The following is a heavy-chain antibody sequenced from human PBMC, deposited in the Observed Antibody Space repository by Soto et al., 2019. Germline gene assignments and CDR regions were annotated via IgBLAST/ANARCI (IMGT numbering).Heavy chain of an antibody. D-gene: IGHD2-15*01. CDR3: ARYCSGSRCYPIRDACDI. J-gene: IGHJ3*02. CDR1: GYSFTRYW. Sequence: EVQLVQSGAEVKKPGESLKISCTGYGYSFTRYWIGWVRQMPGKGLEWMGIIYPDDSDTRYSPSFQGQVTISADKSINTAYLQWSSLKVSDTAKYYCARYCSGSRCYPIRDACDIWGQGTTVTVSP. V-gene: IGHV5-51*01. CDR2: IYPDDSDT.